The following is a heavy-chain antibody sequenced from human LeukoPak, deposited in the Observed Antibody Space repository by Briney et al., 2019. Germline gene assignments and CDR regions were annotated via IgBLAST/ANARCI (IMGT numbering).Heavy chain of an antibody. J-gene: IGHJ4*02. Sequence: GGSLRLSCAASGFTFRSYEMNWVRQAPGKGLEWVSYITSSGNTIYYADSVKGRFTISRDNAKNSLYLQMNSLRAEDTAVYYCARLTTMTTTGGPFDYWGQGTLVTVSS. V-gene: IGHV3-48*03. CDR3: ARLTTMTTTGGPFDY. CDR1: GFTFRSYE. CDR2: ITSSGNTI. D-gene: IGHD4-17*01.